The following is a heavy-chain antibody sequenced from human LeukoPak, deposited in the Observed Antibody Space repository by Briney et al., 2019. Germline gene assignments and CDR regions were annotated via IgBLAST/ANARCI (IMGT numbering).Heavy chain of an antibody. CDR3: ARYLVGAWDPGYYFDY. J-gene: IGHJ4*02. CDR1: GGSFSGYY. CDR2: INHSGST. V-gene: IGHV4-34*01. Sequence: SETLSLTCAVYGGSFSGYYWSWIRQPPGKGLEWIGEINHSGSTNYNPSLKSRVTISVDTSKNQFSLKLSSVTAADTAVYYCARYLVGAWDPGYYFDYWGQGTLVTVSS. D-gene: IGHD1-26*01.